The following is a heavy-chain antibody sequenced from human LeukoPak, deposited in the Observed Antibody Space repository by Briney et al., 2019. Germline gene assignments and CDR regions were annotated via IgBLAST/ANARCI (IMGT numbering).Heavy chain of an antibody. Sequence: SETLSLTCTVSGGSISRYYWSWIRQPPGMGVEWIGYIYYSGSTNYNPYLQSRVTISVDKSKNQFSLKLSSVTAADAAVYYCARVNRAQDRSGTTSWYIDYWGQGTLVTVSS. CDR3: ARVNRAQDRSGTTSWYIDY. CDR2: IYYSGST. J-gene: IGHJ4*02. CDR1: GGSISRYY. D-gene: IGHD1-14*01. V-gene: IGHV4-59*01.